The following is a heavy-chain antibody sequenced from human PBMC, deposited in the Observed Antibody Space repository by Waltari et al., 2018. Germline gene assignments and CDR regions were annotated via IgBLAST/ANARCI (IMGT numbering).Heavy chain of an antibody. D-gene: IGHD6-19*01. J-gene: IGHJ4*02. Sequence: VQLLESGGGLVQPGGSLRLSCAASGFTFSSYAMSWVRQAPGKGLGWVSAISGSGGRTYYADSVKGRFTISRDNSKNTLYLQMNSLRAEDTAVYYCAKGGEYSSGWYDYWGQGTLVTVSS. CDR1: GFTFSSYA. CDR2: ISGSGGRT. V-gene: IGHV3-23*01. CDR3: AKGGEYSSGWYDY.